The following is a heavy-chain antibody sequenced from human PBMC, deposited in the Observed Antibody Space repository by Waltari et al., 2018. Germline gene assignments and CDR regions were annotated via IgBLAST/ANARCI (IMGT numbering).Heavy chain of an antibody. V-gene: IGHV1-69*12. D-gene: IGHD3-3*01. J-gene: IGHJ3*02. CDR1: GGTFSSDA. Sequence: QVQLVQYGAEVKKPGYSVKVPCKASGGTFSSDAISWVRQAPGQGREWMGGIIPIFGTANYAQKFQGRVTITADESTSTAYMELSSLRSEDTAVYYCARERGITIFGVVIRDAFDIWGQGTMVTVSS. CDR2: IIPIFGTA. CDR3: ARERGITIFGVVIRDAFDI.